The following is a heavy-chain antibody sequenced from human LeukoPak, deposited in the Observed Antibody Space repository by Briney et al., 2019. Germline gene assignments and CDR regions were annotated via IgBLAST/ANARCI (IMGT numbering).Heavy chain of an antibody. CDR3: ARSGTFYGEGIGY. V-gene: IGHV4-38-2*01. D-gene: IGHD4-17*01. J-gene: IGHJ4*02. CDR2: IYHSGSI. Sequence: SETLSLTCVVSGYSVSSGYYWAWIRQPPGKGLEWIGSIYHSGSIYYNPSLKSRVTISVDTSKRQFSLKLSSVTAADTAVYYCARSGTFYGEGIGYWGQGTLVTVSS. CDR1: GYSVSSGYY.